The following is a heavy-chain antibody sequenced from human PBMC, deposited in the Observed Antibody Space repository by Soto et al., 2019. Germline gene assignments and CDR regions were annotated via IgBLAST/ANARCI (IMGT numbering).Heavy chain of an antibody. J-gene: IGHJ6*02. Sequence: SVKVSCKACGGTFSSYAISWVRQAPGQGLEWMGGIIPIFGTANYAQKFQGRVTITADESTSTAYMELSSLRSEDTAVYYCARADIVVVVAATTYGMDVWGQGTTVTVSS. D-gene: IGHD2-15*01. CDR3: ARADIVVVVAATTYGMDV. CDR1: GGTFSSYA. V-gene: IGHV1-69*13. CDR2: IIPIFGTA.